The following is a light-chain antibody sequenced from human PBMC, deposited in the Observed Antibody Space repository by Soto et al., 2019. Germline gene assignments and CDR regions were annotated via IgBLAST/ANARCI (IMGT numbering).Light chain of an antibody. CDR1: QSISNW. Sequence: DIQMTQSPSTLSASVGDTVTITCRASQSISNWLAWYQQKPGQAPKLLIHEASTLESGVPSRFSGSGSGTEFTLTISSLQPDDFATFYCQQYDCFPYTFGQGTKLEIK. CDR3: QQYDCFPYT. V-gene: IGKV1-5*03. CDR2: EAS. J-gene: IGKJ2*01.